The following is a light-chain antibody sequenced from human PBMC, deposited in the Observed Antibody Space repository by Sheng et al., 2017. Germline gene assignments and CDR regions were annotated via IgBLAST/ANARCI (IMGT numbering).Light chain of an antibody. CDR3: HQYGTSPLT. CDR2: GAS. Sequence: EIVMTQSPATLSVSPGERATLSCRASQSVSSNLAWYQQKPGQAPRLLISGASTRATGIPARFSGSGSGTDFTLTISSLEPEDFAVYYCHQYGTSPLTFGGGTKVEIK. CDR1: QSVSSN. J-gene: IGKJ4*01. V-gene: IGKV3-15*01.